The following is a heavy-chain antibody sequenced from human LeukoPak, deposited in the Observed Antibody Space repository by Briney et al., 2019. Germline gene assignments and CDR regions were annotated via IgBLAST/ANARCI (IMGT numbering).Heavy chain of an antibody. CDR2: IYTSGST. Sequence: PSETLSLTCTVSSGSIRSYYWSWIRQPAGKGLEWIGRIYTSGSTNYNPSLKSRVTMSVDTPKNQFSLKLSSVTATDTAVYYCARVSVAGPRGYFDYWGQGTLVTVSS. CDR3: ARVSVAGPRGYFDY. V-gene: IGHV4-4*07. J-gene: IGHJ4*02. CDR1: SGSIRSYY. D-gene: IGHD6-19*01.